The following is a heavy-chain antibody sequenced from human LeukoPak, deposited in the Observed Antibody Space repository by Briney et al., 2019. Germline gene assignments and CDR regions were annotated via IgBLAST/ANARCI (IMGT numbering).Heavy chain of an antibody. V-gene: IGHV3-7*01. CDR1: GFTFSCYW. CDR3: ARENHDFWSGYYGAFDI. CDR2: IKQDGSEK. J-gene: IGHJ3*02. D-gene: IGHD3-3*01. Sequence: GGSLRLSCAASGFTFSCYWMSWVRQAPGKGLEWVANIKQDGSEKYYVDSVKGRFTISRDNAKNSLYLQMNSLRAEDTAVYYCARENHDFWSGYYGAFDIWGQGTMVTVSS.